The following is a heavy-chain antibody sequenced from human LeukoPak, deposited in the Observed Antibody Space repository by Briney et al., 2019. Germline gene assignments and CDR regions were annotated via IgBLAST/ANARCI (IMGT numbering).Heavy chain of an antibody. J-gene: IGHJ4*02. D-gene: IGHD3-10*01. Sequence: SETLSLTCTVSGGSISSGSYFWSWVRQHPGRGLEWIGYMYYSGSPYYNPSLKSRLNMSVDTSKNQFSLTLSSVTAADTAVYYCARGSGVESLFDYWGQGTLVTVSS. CDR3: ARGSGVESLFDY. CDR2: MYYSGSP. V-gene: IGHV4-31*03. CDR1: GGSISSGSYF.